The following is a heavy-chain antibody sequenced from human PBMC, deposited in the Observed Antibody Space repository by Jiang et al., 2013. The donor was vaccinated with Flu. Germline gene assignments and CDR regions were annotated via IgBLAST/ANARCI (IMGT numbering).Heavy chain of an antibody. CDR2: ISAYNGNT. V-gene: IGHV1-18*01. CDR1: GYTFTSYG. D-gene: IGHD3-10*01. CDR3: ARENGSGSYYPTFWDY. Sequence: KASGYTFTSYGISWVRQAPGQGLEWMGWISAYNGNTNYAQKLQGRVTMTTDTSTSTAYMELRSLRPDDTAVYYCARENGSGSYYPTFWDYWGQGTLVTVSS. J-gene: IGHJ4*02.